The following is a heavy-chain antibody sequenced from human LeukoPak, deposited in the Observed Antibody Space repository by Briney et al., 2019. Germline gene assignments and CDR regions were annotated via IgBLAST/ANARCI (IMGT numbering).Heavy chain of an antibody. CDR1: GFTFSSYS. Sequence: GGSLRLSCAASGFTFSSYSMNWVRQAPGKGLEWVSSISSSSSYTYYADSVKGRFTISRDNAKNSLYLQMNSLRAEDTAVYYCARELRTGVYFDYWGQGTLVTVSS. V-gene: IGHV3-21*01. J-gene: IGHJ4*02. D-gene: IGHD7-27*01. CDR2: ISSSSSYT. CDR3: ARELRTGVYFDY.